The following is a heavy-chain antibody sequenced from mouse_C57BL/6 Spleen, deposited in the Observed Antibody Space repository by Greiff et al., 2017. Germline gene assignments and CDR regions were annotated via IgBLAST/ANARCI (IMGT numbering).Heavy chain of an antibody. J-gene: IGHJ3*01. Sequence: EVQLVESGGDLVKPGGSLKLSCAASGFTFSSYGMSWVRQTPDKRLEWVATISSGGSYTYYPDSVKGRFTISRDNAKNTLYLQMSSLKSEDTAMYYCARGITTVVGGFAYWGQGTLVTVSA. V-gene: IGHV5-6*01. CDR2: ISSGGSYT. CDR3: ARGITTVVGGFAY. D-gene: IGHD1-1*01. CDR1: GFTFSSYG.